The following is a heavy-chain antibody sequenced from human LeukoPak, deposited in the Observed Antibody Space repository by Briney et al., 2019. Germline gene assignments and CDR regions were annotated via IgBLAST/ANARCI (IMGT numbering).Heavy chain of an antibody. Sequence: SETLSLTCTVSGGSISSYYWSWIRQPPGKGLEWIGYIYYSGSTNYNPSLKSRVTISVDTSKNQFSLKLSSVTAADTAVYYCAKDLTGLRGGTFIAARPQFGYYYYYGMDVWGQGTTVTVSS. CDR3: AKDLTGLRGGTFIAARPQFGYYYYYGMDV. CDR1: GGSISSYY. J-gene: IGHJ6*02. CDR2: IYYSGST. V-gene: IGHV4-59*01. D-gene: IGHD6-6*01.